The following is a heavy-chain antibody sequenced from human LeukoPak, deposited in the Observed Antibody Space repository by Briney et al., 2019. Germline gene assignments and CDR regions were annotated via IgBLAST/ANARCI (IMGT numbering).Heavy chain of an antibody. J-gene: IGHJ5*02. D-gene: IGHD5-24*01. CDR2: INASGTT. CDR1: GGSISDSY. V-gene: IGHV4-4*07. Sequence: SETLSLTCSVSGGSISDSYWTWIRQPAGSGLEWIGRINASGTTRYNPSLKSRVTMSVDTSKNQFSLKLSSVTAADTAVYYCARDNSVRDEAWWFNPWGQGTLVTVSS. CDR3: ARDNSVRDEAWWFNP.